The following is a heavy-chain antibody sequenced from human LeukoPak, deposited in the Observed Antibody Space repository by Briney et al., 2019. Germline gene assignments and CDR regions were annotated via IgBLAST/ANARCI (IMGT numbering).Heavy chain of an antibody. CDR2: ISYDGSSK. CDR1: GFTFSTYA. V-gene: IGHV3-30*04. CDR3: AKDSVGAIPFDY. Sequence: GGSLRLSCAASGFTFSTYAMHWVRQAPGKGLEWVAVISYDGSSKYYADSVRGRFTISRDNSKNTLYLQMNSLRAEDTAVYYCAKDSVGAIPFDYWGQGTLVTVSS. J-gene: IGHJ4*02. D-gene: IGHD1-26*01.